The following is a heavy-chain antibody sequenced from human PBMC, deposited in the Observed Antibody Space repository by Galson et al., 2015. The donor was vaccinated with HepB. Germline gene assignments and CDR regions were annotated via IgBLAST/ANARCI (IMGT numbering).Heavy chain of an antibody. Sequence: SVKVSCKASGYTFTSYAMHWVRQAPGQRLEWMGWINAGNGNTKYSQKFQGRVTITRDTSASTAYMELSSLRSEDTAVYYCARDGATAISGAFDIWGQGTMVTVSS. J-gene: IGHJ3*02. CDR1: GYTFTSYA. D-gene: IGHD2-2*02. CDR3: ARDGATAISGAFDI. V-gene: IGHV1-3*01. CDR2: INAGNGNT.